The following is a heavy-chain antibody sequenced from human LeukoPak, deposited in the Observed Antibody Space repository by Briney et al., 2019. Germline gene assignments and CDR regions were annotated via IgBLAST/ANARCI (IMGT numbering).Heavy chain of an antibody. CDR2: ISGSGDST. CDR3: AKDQTPYY. J-gene: IGHJ4*02. CDR1: GFTFSTYG. V-gene: IGHV3-23*01. Sequence: GGTLRLSCAASGFTFSTYGMSWVRQAPGKGLEWVSGISGSGDSTYNADSVKGRFTISRDNSKNTLYLQMNSLRAEDTAVYFCAKDQTPYYWGQGTLVTVSS.